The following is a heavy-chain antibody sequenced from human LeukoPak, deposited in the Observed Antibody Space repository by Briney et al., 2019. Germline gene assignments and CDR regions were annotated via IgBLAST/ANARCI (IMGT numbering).Heavy chain of an antibody. Sequence: ASVTASCTASGYTFTSYAMHWVRQAPGQRLEWMGWINAGNGNTKYSQKFQGRVTITRDTSASTAYMELSSLRSEDTAVYYCARVRGIAARGYYFDYWGQGTLVTVSS. CDR2: INAGNGNT. CDR1: GYTFTSYA. J-gene: IGHJ4*02. CDR3: ARVRGIAARGYYFDY. D-gene: IGHD6-6*01. V-gene: IGHV1-3*01.